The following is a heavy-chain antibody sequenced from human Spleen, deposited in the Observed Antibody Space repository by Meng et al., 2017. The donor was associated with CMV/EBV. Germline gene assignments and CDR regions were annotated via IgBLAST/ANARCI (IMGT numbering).Heavy chain of an antibody. J-gene: IGHJ6*02. D-gene: IGHD3-10*01. CDR3: AKGTMVRGVLTYYYYGMEV. Sequence: GESLKISCAASGFTFSSYGMHWVRQAPGKGLEWVAFIRYDGSNKYYADSVKGRFTISRDNSKNTLYLQMNSLRAEDTAVYYCAKGTMVRGVLTYYYYGMEVWGQGTTVTVSS. CDR1: GFTFSSYG. V-gene: IGHV3-30*02. CDR2: IRYDGSNK.